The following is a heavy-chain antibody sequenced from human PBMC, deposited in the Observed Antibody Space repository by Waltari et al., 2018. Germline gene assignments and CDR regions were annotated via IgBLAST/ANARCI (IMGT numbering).Heavy chain of an antibody. CDR2: INPDSGGT. CDR3: ARPWGVQGVIHF. Sequence: QVELVQSGAEVKNPGASVKVSCKTSGYTFTGYYMHWVRQAPGQGLEWMGWINPDSGGTKYSQNFQGRVTMTRYTSISTAYMELSRLRFDDTAMYYCARPWGVQGVIHFWGQGTLVTVSS. D-gene: IGHD3-10*01. J-gene: IGHJ4*02. CDR1: GYTFTGYY. V-gene: IGHV1-2*02.